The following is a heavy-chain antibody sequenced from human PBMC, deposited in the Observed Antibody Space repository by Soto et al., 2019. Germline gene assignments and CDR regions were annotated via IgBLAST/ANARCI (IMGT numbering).Heavy chain of an antibody. CDR1: SGSISSSNW. V-gene: IGHV4-4*02. Sequence: SETLSLTCAVSSGSISSSNWWSWVRQPPGKGLEWIGEIYHSGSTNYNPSLKSRVTISVDKSKNQFSLKLSSVTAADTAVYYCARSKGFDYYGSGSYDYWGQGTLVTVSS. D-gene: IGHD3-10*01. J-gene: IGHJ4*02. CDR2: IYHSGST. CDR3: ARSKGFDYYGSGSYDY.